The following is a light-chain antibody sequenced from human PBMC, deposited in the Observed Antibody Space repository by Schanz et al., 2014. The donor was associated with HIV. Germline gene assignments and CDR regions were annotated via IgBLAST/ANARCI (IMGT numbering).Light chain of an antibody. V-gene: IGLV1-44*01. CDR2: SND. CDR1: SSNIGSHT. J-gene: IGLJ3*02. Sequence: QSVLTQPPSTSGTPGQRVTISCSGSSSNIGSHTVNWYQQLPGTAPKLLMYSNDQRPSGVPDRFSGSKSGTSASLAISGLQSDDEAHYYCQSYDSSLSSVVFGGGTKVTVL. CDR3: QSYDSSLSSVV.